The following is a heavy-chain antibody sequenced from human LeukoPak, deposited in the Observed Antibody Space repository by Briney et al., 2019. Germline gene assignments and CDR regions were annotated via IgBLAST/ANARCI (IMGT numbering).Heavy chain of an antibody. Sequence: GGSLRLSCAASGFTFSSYWMHWVRQAPGKGLVWVSRINSDGSSTSYADSVKGRFTISRDNAKNTLYLQMNSLRAEDTAVYYCARFPPYYYDSISYLYYFDYWGQGTLVTVSS. D-gene: IGHD3-22*01. CDR1: GFTFSSYW. J-gene: IGHJ4*02. CDR2: INSDGSST. V-gene: IGHV3-74*01. CDR3: ARFPPYYYDSISYLYYFDY.